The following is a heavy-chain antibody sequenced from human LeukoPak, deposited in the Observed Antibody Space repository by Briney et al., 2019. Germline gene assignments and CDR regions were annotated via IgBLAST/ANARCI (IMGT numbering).Heavy chain of an antibody. CDR2: FDPEDGET. J-gene: IGHJ3*02. Sequence: ASVKVSCKVSGYTLTELSMHWVRQAPGKGLEWMGGFDPEDGETIYAQKFQGRVTMTEDTSTDTAYMELSSLRSEDTAVYYCAIFLGYYYESSGYYFPDAFDIWGQGTMVTVSS. CDR3: AIFLGYYYESSGYYFPDAFDI. D-gene: IGHD3-22*01. V-gene: IGHV1-24*01. CDR1: GYTLTELS.